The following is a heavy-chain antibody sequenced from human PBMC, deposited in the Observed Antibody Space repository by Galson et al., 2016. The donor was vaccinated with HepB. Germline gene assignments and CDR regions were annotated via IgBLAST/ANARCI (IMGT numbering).Heavy chain of an antibody. CDR1: GSTFSTYD. D-gene: IGHD4-17*01. J-gene: IGHJ2*01. V-gene: IGHV3-13*04. CDR2: IGTRGDT. CDR3: ARELQDAVTFSWYLDL. Sequence: SLRLSCAASGSTFSTYDMHWVRQASGKGLEWVSAIGTRGDTYYADSVEGRFTISRENAKNSLYLQMNYLRAADTALYYCARELQDAVTFSWYLDLWGRGTLVTVSS.